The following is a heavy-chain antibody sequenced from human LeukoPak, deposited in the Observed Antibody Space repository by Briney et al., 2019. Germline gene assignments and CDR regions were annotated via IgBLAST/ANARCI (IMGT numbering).Heavy chain of an antibody. CDR1: GFTFSSYS. J-gene: IGHJ4*02. CDR3: ARYLGQWLVRSYYFDY. D-gene: IGHD6-19*01. V-gene: IGHV3-21*01. Sequence: PGGSLTLSCAVSGFTFSSYSMNWVRQPPGKGLDRVSSISSSCSYISYADSVKSRFTISRPNANKALYLQRNSLRAEEMAVYYCARYLGQWLVRSYYFDYWGQGTLVTVSS. CDR2: ISSSCSYI.